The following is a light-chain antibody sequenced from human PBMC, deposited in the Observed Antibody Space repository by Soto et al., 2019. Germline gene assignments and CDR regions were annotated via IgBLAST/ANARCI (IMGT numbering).Light chain of an antibody. V-gene: IGLV2-8*01. Sequence: QSVLTQPPSASGSPGQSVTISCTGTSSDVGGYNYVSWYQQHPGKAPKLMIYEVSKRPSGVPDRFSGSKSGNTASLTVSGLQDEDEADYCGSSYAGSNTLYVFGTGTKLTVL. CDR3: SSYAGSNTLYV. CDR1: SSDVGGYNY. J-gene: IGLJ1*01. CDR2: EVS.